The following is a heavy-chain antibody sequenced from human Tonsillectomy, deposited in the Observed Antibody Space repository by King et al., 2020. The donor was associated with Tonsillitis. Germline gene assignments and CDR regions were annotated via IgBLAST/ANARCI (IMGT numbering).Heavy chain of an antibody. CDR2: ISDDGSTK. CDR1: GFTFSTYP. J-gene: IGHJ3*02. CDR3: SRDTHKYSASWSYAFHI. V-gene: IGHV3-30-3*01. Sequence: VQLVESGGGVVQPGKSLRLSCAASGFTFSTYPMHWVRQAPGKGLEWVAVISDDGSTKYLADSVKGRFTISRDNSKNTLYLQMNNLRAEDTAVYYCSRDTHKYSASWSYAFHIWGQGTMVTVSS. D-gene: IGHD6-13*01.